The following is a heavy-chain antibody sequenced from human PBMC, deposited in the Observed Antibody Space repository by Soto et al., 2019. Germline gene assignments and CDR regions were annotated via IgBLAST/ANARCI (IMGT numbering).Heavy chain of an antibody. D-gene: IGHD2-8*02. J-gene: IGHJ5*02. V-gene: IGHV4-59*01. Sequence: QVQLQESGPGLVKSSETLSLTCSVSGDSSSTYYWGWIRQPPGKGLAWIGYINYSGRSNHNPSLKRRLSTSVDASKNHVSLKLTSVTDADTAVYYCARSYCADSVSCNWFDPWGQGTLVVVSS. CDR1: GDSSSTYY. CDR2: INYSGRS. CDR3: ARSYCADSVSCNWFDP.